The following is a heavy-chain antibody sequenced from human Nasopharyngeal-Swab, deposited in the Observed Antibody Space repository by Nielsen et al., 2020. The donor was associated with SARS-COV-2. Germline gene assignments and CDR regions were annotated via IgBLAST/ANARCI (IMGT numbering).Heavy chain of an antibody. V-gene: IGHV3-11*04. CDR2: ITIGGIMT. D-gene: IGHD3-10*01. CDR3: ARGQKGSGSYWGRSYFDMDL. CDR1: GFTFTDYD. Sequence: SCAASGFTFTDYDMTWVRKPPGKGLGWVSYITIGGIMTYYADSVKGRFTMSRDNANTSLYLQMNSLRAEDTAMYYCARGQKGSGSYWGRSYFDMDLWGKGTTVTVSS. J-gene: IGHJ6*03.